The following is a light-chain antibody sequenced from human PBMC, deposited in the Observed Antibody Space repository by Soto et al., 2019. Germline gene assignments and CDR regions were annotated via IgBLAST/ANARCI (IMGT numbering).Light chain of an antibody. Sequence: VLTQSPATLSLSPGKRATLSCRASESVDFHLAWYQQKPGQAPRLLIYDASVRATGTPARFSGSGSGTAFTLTISSLEPEDFATYYCQKYNSAPYTFGPGTKVDIK. CDR2: DAS. CDR3: QKYNSAPYT. J-gene: IGKJ3*01. CDR1: ESVDFH. V-gene: IGKV3-11*01.